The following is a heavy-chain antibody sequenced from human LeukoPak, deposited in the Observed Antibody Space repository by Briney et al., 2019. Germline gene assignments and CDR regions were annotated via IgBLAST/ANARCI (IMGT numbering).Heavy chain of an antibody. Sequence: SETLSLTCSVSGGSVSSGNDYWNWIRQPPGKGLEWIGYMYYSGSTNYNPSLKSRVTISVDTSKNQFSLKLNSVTAADTAVYYCARHLDYSKNYYSGMDVWGQGTTVTVSS. CDR3: ARHLDYSKNYYSGMDV. V-gene: IGHV4-61*01. CDR2: MYYSGST. CDR1: GGSVSSGNDY. J-gene: IGHJ6*02. D-gene: IGHD4-11*01.